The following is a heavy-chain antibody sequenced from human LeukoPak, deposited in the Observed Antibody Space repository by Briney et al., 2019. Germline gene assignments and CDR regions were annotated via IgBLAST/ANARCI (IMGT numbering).Heavy chain of an antibody. CDR2: IYDGDNT. J-gene: IGHJ4*02. CDR1: GFTVSSNY. V-gene: IGHV3-66*01. Sequence: PGGSLRLSCAASGFTVSSNYMSWVRQAPGKELEWVSVIYDGDNTNYPDSVKGRFTISRDSSKNTLYLQMNSLRADDTAVYFCARASQWLAFDNWGQGTLVTVSS. CDR3: ARASQWLAFDN. D-gene: IGHD6-19*01.